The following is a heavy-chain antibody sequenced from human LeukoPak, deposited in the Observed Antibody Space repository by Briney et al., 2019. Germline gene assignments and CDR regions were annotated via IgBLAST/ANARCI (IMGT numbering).Heavy chain of an antibody. V-gene: IGHV3-74*01. Sequence: GGSLRLSCAASGFTFSSYSMNWVRQAPGKGLVWVSQINTDGNSTTYADSVKGRFTVSRDNAKNTLYLQMNSLRAEDTAVYYCANRARHYYDSSGYYHLEYWGQGTLVTVSS. D-gene: IGHD3-22*01. CDR1: GFTFSSYS. CDR3: ANRARHYYDSSGYYHLEY. J-gene: IGHJ4*02. CDR2: INTDGNST.